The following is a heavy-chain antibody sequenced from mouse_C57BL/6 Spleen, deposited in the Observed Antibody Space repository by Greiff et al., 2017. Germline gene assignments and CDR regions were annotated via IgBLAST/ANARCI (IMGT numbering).Heavy chain of an antibody. CDR1: GFTFSSYG. D-gene: IGHD2-1*01. CDR3: ARQGGGSTMVSYFDY. Sequence: EVQLVESGGDLVKPGGSLKLSCAASGFTFSSYGMSWVRQTPDKRLEWVATISSGGSYTYYPDSVKGRFTISRDNAKNTLYLQMSSLKSEDTAMYYCARQGGGSTMVSYFDYWGQGTTLTVSS. J-gene: IGHJ2*01. V-gene: IGHV5-6*01. CDR2: ISSGGSYT.